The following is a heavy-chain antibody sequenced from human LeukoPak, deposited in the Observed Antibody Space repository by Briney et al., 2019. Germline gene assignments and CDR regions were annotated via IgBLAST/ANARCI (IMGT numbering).Heavy chain of an antibody. D-gene: IGHD3-3*01. CDR3: ARVGPYDFWSGYCIFDY. Sequence: SGTLSLTCAVSGGSISRSNWWSWVRQPPGKGLEWIGEIYHSGTTNYNPSLRSRVTISVDKSKNQFSLKLSSVTAADTAVYYCARVGPYDFWSGYCIFDYWGQGTLVTVSS. CDR2: IYHSGTT. V-gene: IGHV4-4*02. CDR1: GGSISRSNW. J-gene: IGHJ4*02.